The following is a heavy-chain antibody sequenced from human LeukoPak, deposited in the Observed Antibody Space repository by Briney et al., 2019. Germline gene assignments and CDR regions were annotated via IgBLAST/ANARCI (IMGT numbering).Heavy chain of an antibody. V-gene: IGHV3-23*01. CDR2: ISGSGGST. D-gene: IGHD2-2*01. J-gene: IGHJ4*02. CDR3: AKVRDQYCSSTCCYYFDY. CDR1: GFTFSNYG. Sequence: GGSLRLSCEASGFTFSNYGMNWVRQAPGKGLEWVSAISGSGGSTYYADSVKGRFTISRDNSKNTLYLQMNSLRAEDTAVYYCAKVRDQYCSSTCCYYFDYWGQGTLVTVSS.